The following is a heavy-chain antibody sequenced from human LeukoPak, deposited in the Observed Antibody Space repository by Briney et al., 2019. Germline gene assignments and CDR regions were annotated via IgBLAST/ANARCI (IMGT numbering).Heavy chain of an antibody. Sequence: GGSLRLSFAASGFTFSSYSMNWVRQAPGKGLEWVSYISSSSSTIYYADSVKGRFTISRDNAKNSLYLQMNSLRAEDTAVYYCARDRLLDYWGQGTLVTVSS. D-gene: IGHD6-6*01. CDR3: ARDRLLDY. J-gene: IGHJ4*02. CDR2: ISSSSSTI. V-gene: IGHV3-48*04. CDR1: GFTFSSYS.